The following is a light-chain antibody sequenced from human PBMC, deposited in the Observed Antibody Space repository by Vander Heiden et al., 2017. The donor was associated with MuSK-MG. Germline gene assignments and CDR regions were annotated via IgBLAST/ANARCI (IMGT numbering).Light chain of an antibody. J-gene: IGKJ4*01. CDR1: QSISSY. Sequence: DIQMNPSPSSLSASVGDRVTITCRASQSISSYLNWYQQKPGKAPELLIYAASTLQSGVPSRFSGSGSGTDFTLTISSLQPEDFATYYCQQINNTPLTFGGGTKVDIK. CDR3: QQINNTPLT. CDR2: AAS. V-gene: IGKV1-39*01.